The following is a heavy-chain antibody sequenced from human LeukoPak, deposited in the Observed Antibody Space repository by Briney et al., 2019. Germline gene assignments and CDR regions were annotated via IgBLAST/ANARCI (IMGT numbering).Heavy chain of an antibody. J-gene: IGHJ3*02. D-gene: IGHD5-12*01. V-gene: IGHV4-59*08. CDR2: IYYSGST. CDR1: GGSISSYY. CDR3: ARHDIVGRAFDI. Sequence: SETLSLTCSVSGGSISSYYWSWIRQPPGKGLEWIGYIYYSGSTNFKSPLKSRVTMSGDTSKNQFSLKLNSVTAADTAVYYCARHDIVGRAFDIWGQGTMVTVSS.